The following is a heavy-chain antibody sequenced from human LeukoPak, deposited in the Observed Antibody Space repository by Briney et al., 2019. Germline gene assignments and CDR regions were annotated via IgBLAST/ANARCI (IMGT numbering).Heavy chain of an antibody. CDR1: GSTFSSYW. V-gene: IGHV3-7*01. Sequence: PGGSLRLSCAASGSTFSSYWMSRVRQAPGKGLEWVANIKQDGSEKYYVDSGKGRFTISRDNAKNSLYLQMNSLRAEDTAVYYCARGTLGTYAFDIWGQGTMVTVSS. J-gene: IGHJ3*02. D-gene: IGHD1-1*01. CDR2: IKQDGSEK. CDR3: ARGTLGTYAFDI.